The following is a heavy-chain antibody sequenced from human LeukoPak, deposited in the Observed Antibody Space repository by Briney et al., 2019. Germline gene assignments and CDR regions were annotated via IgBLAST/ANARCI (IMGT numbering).Heavy chain of an antibody. D-gene: IGHD2-15*01. CDR2: IIPIFGTA. J-gene: IGHJ6*02. CDR1: GGTFSSYA. V-gene: IGHV1-69*13. CDR3: ARFQDCSGGSCYSEYYYYYGMDV. Sequence: VASVKVSCKASGGTFSSYAISWVRQAPGQGLEWMGGIIPIFGTANYAQKFQGRVTITADESTGTAYMELSSLRSEDTAVYYCARFQDCSGGSCYSEYYYYYGMDVWGQGTTVTVSS.